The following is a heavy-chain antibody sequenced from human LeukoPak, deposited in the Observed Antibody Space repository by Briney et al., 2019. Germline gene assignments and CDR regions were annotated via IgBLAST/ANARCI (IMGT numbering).Heavy chain of an antibody. V-gene: IGHV3-30*04. Sequence: PGGSLRLSCAASEFTFTSSSMHWVRQAPGKGLEWVAVISYDIYSKYYADSVRGRFTISRDNSENTLYLQMNSLRGEDTAVYYCARDAWSVRSYFDYWGQGTLVTVSS. D-gene: IGHD2-8*01. CDR1: EFTFTSSS. CDR3: ARDAWSVRSYFDY. CDR2: ISYDIYSK. J-gene: IGHJ4*02.